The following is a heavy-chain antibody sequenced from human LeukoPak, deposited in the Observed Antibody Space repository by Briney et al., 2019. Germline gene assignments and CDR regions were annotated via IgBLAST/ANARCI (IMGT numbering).Heavy chain of an antibody. Sequence: SGTLSLTCAVYGGSFSGYYWSWIRQPPGKGLEWIGEINHSGSTNYNPSLKSRVTISVDTSKNQFSLKLRSVTAADTAVYYCARAPTVTTSLGNAFDIWGQGTMVTVSS. D-gene: IGHD4-17*01. V-gene: IGHV4-34*01. CDR3: ARAPTVTTSLGNAFDI. CDR2: INHSGST. J-gene: IGHJ3*02. CDR1: GGSFSGYY.